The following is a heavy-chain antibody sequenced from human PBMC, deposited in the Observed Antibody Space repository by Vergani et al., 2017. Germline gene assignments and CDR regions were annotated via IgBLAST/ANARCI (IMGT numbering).Heavy chain of an antibody. V-gene: IGHV3-49*03. D-gene: IGHD2-2*02. CDR3: ARDHVPAAIRLNVGNYMDV. J-gene: IGHJ6*03. CDR2: IRSYMFGDGGTR. CDR1: GFTTGDYV. Sequence: EAQLAESGGGLVQPGQSLRLSCTASGFTTGDYVMSWFRQAPGKGLEWVGLIRSYMFGDGGTREYAASVKGRFTISRDNSKNTLYLQMSSLRAEDTAVYYCARDHVPAAIRLNVGNYMDVWGKGTTVIVSS.